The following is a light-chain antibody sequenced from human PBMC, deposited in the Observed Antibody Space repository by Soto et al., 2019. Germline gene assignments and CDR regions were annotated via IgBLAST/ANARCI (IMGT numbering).Light chain of an antibody. CDR3: QQYQSSWT. J-gene: IGKJ1*01. CDR1: QSISSW. Sequence: DIQMTQSPSTLSASVGDRVIITCRASQSISSWLAWYQQKPGKVPNLLIYDASNLESGVPSRFSGSGSGTEFTLPISSLQPDDFATYYCQQYQSSWTFGQGTKVEIQ. CDR2: DAS. V-gene: IGKV1-5*01.